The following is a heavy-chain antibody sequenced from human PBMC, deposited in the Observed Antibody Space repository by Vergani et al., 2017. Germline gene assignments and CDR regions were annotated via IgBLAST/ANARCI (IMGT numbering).Heavy chain of an antibody. CDR2: IIPILGTA. D-gene: IGHD3-10*01. V-gene: IGHV1-69*11. J-gene: IGHJ4*02. Sequence: QVQLVQSGAEVKKPGSSVKVSCKASGGTFSSYAISWVRQAPGQGLEWMGRIIPILGTANYAQKFQGRVTITADEATSTAYMELSSLRSEETAVYYCASPLSDYYGSGSYYPFDYWGQGTLVTVSS. CDR3: ASPLSDYYGSGSYYPFDY. CDR1: GGTFSSYA.